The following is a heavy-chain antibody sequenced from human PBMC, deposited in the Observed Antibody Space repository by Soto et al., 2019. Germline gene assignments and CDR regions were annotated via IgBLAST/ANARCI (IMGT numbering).Heavy chain of an antibody. D-gene: IGHD3-10*01. CDR2: ISYDGSNK. CDR3: AKDTLLMVRGHGGYGMDV. V-gene: IGHV3-30*18. CDR1: GFTFSSYG. Sequence: GGSLRLSCAASGFTFSSYGMHWVRQAPGKGLEWVAVISYDGSNKYYADSVKGRFTISRDNSKNTLYLQMNSLRAEDTAVYYCAKDTLLMVRGHGGYGMDVWGQGTTVTVSS. J-gene: IGHJ6*02.